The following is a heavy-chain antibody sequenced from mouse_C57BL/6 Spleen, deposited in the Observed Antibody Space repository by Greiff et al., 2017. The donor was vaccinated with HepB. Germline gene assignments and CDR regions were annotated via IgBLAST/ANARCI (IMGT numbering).Heavy chain of an antibody. D-gene: IGHD4-1*01. Sequence: EVQLQESGPGLVKPSQSLSLTCSVTGYSITSGYYWNWIRQFPGNKLEWMGYISYDGSNNYNPSLKNRISITRDTSKNQFFLKLNSVTTEDTATYYCARPGTGTDYWGQGTTLTVSS. CDR1: GYSITSGYY. CDR2: ISYDGSN. V-gene: IGHV3-6*01. CDR3: ARPGTGTDY. J-gene: IGHJ2*01.